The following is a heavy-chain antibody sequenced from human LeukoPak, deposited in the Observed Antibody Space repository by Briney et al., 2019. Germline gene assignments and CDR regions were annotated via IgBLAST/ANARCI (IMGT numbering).Heavy chain of an antibody. V-gene: IGHV3-23*01. CDR1: GFTFSSYA. CDR3: AKVALKYYGSGSYYGMDV. CDR2: ICGSGGST. Sequence: PGGSLRLSCAASGFTFSSYAMSWARQAPGKGLEWVSAICGSGGSTYYADSVKGRFTISRDNSKNTLYLQMNSLRAEDTAVYYCAKVALKYYGSGSYYGMDVWGQGTTVTVSS. D-gene: IGHD3-10*01. J-gene: IGHJ6*02.